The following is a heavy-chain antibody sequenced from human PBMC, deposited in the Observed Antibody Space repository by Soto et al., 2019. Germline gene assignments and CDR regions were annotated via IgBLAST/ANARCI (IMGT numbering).Heavy chain of an antibody. CDR3: ARDMHAGFTHYFDP. Sequence: ASVKVSCKASGYTFTGYYMHWVRQAPGQGLEWMGWINPNSGGTDHVQKFRGRVSMTTDTSTNTAYMELASLRSDDTAVYYCARDMHAGFTHYFDPWGQGTLVTVSS. CDR2: INPNSGGT. D-gene: IGHD1-26*01. J-gene: IGHJ5*02. CDR1: GYTFTGYY. V-gene: IGHV1-2*02.